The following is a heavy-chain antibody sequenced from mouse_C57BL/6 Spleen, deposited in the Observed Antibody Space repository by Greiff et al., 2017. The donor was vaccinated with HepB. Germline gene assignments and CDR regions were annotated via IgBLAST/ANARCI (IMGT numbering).Heavy chain of an antibody. CDR3: ARYASRHYVVYAMDY. D-gene: IGHD1-1*01. J-gene: IGHJ4*01. V-gene: IGHV7-3*01. CDR1: GFTFTDYY. Sequence: EVKVVESGGGLVQPGGSLSLSCAASGFTFTDYYMSWVRQPPGKALEWLGFIRNKANGYTTEYSASVKGRFTISRDNSQSILYLQMNALRAEDSATYNRARYASRHYVVYAMDYWGQRTSVTVSS. CDR2: IRNKANGYTT.